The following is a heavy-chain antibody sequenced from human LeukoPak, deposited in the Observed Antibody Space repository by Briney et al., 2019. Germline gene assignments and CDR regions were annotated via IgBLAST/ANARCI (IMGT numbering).Heavy chain of an antibody. CDR1: GYTFTGYY. Sequence: ASVNVSCKASGYTFTGYYMHWVRQAPGQGLEWMGWINPNSGGTNYAQKFQGRVTRTRDTSISTAYMELSRLRSDDTAVYYCARAQYCSGGSCYSGFDYWGQGTLVTVSS. V-gene: IGHV1-2*02. D-gene: IGHD2-15*01. CDR2: INPNSGGT. CDR3: ARAQYCSGGSCYSGFDY. J-gene: IGHJ4*02.